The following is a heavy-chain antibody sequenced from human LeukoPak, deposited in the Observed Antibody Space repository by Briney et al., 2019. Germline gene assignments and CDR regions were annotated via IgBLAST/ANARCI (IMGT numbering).Heavy chain of an antibody. CDR2: ISGSGGST. CDR1: GFTFSSYA. V-gene: IGHV3-23*01. J-gene: IGHJ5*02. CDR3: ARTTGDLAAAGTGWFDP. D-gene: IGHD6-13*01. Sequence: PGGSLRLSCAASGFTFSSYAMSWVRQAPGKGLEWVSAISGSGGSTYYADSVKGRFTISRDNSKNTLYLQMDSLRAEDTAVYYCARTTGDLAAAGTGWFDPWGQGTLVTVSS.